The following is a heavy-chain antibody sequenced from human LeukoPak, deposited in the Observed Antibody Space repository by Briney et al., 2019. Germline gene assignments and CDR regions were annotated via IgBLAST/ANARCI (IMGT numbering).Heavy chain of an antibody. CDR1: GGSISSYY. J-gene: IGHJ4*02. CDR3: ARGARAPDY. CDR2: IYYSGGT. D-gene: IGHD1-26*01. V-gene: IGHV4-59*01. Sequence: PSETLSLTCTVSGGSISSYYWSWIRQPPGKGLEWIGYIYYSGGTNYNPSLKSRVTISVDTSKNQFSLKLRSVTAADTAVYYCARGARAPDYWGQGTLVTVSS.